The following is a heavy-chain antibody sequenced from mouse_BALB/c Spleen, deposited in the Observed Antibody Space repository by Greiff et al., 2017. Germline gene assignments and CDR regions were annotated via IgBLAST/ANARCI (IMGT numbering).Heavy chain of an antibody. CDR2: ISSGGST. CDR3: ARGGYQNS. CDR1: GFTFSSYA. D-gene: IGHD2-2*01. J-gene: IGHJ3*01. V-gene: IGHV5-6-5*01. Sequence: EVKLVESGGGLVKPGGSLKLSCAASGFTFSSYAMSWVRQTPEKRLEWVASISSGGSTYYPDSVKGRFTISRDNARNILYLQMSSLRSEDTAMYYCARGGYQNSWGQGTLVTVSA.